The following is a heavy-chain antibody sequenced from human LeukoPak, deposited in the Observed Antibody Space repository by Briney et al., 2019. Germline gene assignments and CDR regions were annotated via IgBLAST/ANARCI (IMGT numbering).Heavy chain of an antibody. CDR3: AREGSYIDAFDT. V-gene: IGHV3-7*01. Sequence: GGSLRLSCAASGFTFRNYWMSWVRQVSGRGLEWVANIKQEGSEKYYPDSVKGRFTISRDDAKNSLYLQMNYLRAEDTAVYYCAREGSYIDAFDTWGQGTMVTVSS. CDR1: GFTFRNYW. D-gene: IGHD1-26*01. CDR2: IKQEGSEK. J-gene: IGHJ3*02.